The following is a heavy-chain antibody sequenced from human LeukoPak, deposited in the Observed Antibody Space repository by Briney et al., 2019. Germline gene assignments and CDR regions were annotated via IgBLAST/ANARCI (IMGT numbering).Heavy chain of an antibody. J-gene: IGHJ4*02. CDR1: SDSISRSYFY. Sequence: KPSETLSLTCTVTSDSISRSYFYWGWVRQPPGKGLEWIGSIYLTGSTYYNSSLKSRLAISLDTSRDQFSLKLSSVTAADTAVYYCARLGDSGYYADFWGQGTLVTVSS. D-gene: IGHD3-22*01. CDR2: IYLTGST. V-gene: IGHV4-39*01. CDR3: ARLGDSGYYADF.